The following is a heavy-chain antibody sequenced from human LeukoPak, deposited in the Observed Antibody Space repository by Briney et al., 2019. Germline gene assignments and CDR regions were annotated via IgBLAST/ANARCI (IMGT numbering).Heavy chain of an antibody. D-gene: IGHD3-10*01. J-gene: IGHJ4*02. Sequence: GVSLRLSCAASGFTVSSYWMHWVRQAPGKGPVWVSRMSSGRSTSYADSVKGRFTISRDDAKNTLYLQMNSLRDEDTAVYYCARYGMGSDTNWGQGTQVTVSS. V-gene: IGHV3-74*01. CDR2: MSSGRST. CDR3: ARYGMGSDTN. CDR1: GFTVSSYW.